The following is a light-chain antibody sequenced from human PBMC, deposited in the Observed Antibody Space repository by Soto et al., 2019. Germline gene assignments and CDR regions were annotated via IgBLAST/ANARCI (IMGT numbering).Light chain of an antibody. V-gene: IGKV3D-15*01. CDR1: QSVSSS. CDR3: QQYNNWPPIT. Sequence: IGLTQSPGTVSVSPGERATLSCRASQSVSSSFLAWYQQKPGQAPRLLIYGASNRATGIPDRFSGSGSGTEFTFSISSLQSEDFAVYYCQQYNNWPPITFGQGTRLEIK. J-gene: IGKJ5*01. CDR2: GAS.